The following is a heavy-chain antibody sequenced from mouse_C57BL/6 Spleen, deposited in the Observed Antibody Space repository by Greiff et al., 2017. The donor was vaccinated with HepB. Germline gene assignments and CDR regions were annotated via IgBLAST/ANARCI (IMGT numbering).Heavy chain of an antibody. Sequence: QVQLKQPGAELVKPGASVKMSCKASGYTFTSYWITWVKQRPGQGLEWIGDIYPGSGSTNYNEKFKSKATLTVDTSSSTAYMQLSSLTSEDSAVYYCARGGVTNYYAMDYWGQGTSVTVSS. CDR1: GYTFTSYW. CDR3: ARGGVTNYYAMDY. V-gene: IGHV1-55*01. CDR2: IYPGSGST. D-gene: IGHD2-2*01. J-gene: IGHJ4*01.